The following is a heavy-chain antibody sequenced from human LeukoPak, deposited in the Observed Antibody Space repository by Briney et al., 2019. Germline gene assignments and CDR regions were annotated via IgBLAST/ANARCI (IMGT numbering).Heavy chain of an antibody. D-gene: IGHD3-22*01. CDR3: ARDRYDSRGYYDDAFDI. J-gene: IGHJ3*02. V-gene: IGHV3-48*04. Sequence: GGSLRLSCAASGFTFRTYGMSWVRQAPGKGLEWVSYISSSGSTLYYADSVKGRFTISRDNAKSSLYLQMNSLRAEDTAVYYCARDRYDSRGYYDDAFDIWGQGTMVTVSS. CDR1: GFTFRTYG. CDR2: ISSSGSTL.